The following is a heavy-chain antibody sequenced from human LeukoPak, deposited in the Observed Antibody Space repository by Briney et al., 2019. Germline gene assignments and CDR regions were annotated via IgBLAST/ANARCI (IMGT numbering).Heavy chain of an antibody. J-gene: IGHJ4*02. D-gene: IGHD6-13*01. CDR2: IYFCGGT. Sequence: SGTLCLTCTVSGGSISSCYFWGWIRPPPGKGLGGIASIYFCGGTYYNPSLKSRVPISVDATKNVCSLKLTSVAAAETAVYYCVRHIAMGSPLYDWGQGTLVTVSA. CDR1: GGSISSCYF. CDR3: VRHIAMGSPLYD. V-gene: IGHV4-39*01.